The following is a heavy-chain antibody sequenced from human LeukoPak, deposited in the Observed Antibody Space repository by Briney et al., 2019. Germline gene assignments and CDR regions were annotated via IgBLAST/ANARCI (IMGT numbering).Heavy chain of an antibody. CDR1: GSTSISYA. D-gene: IGHD6-13*01. CDR3: ARVVGLTGYSSSWYSGYYYYMDV. Sequence: SVKVSCKASGSTSISYAINWVRQAPGQGLEWMGGIIPLFATANYAQKFQGRATITADESTSTAYMELSSLRSEDTAVYYCARVVGLTGYSSSWYSGYYYYMDVWGKGTTVTVSS. J-gene: IGHJ6*03. V-gene: IGHV1-69*13. CDR2: IIPLFATA.